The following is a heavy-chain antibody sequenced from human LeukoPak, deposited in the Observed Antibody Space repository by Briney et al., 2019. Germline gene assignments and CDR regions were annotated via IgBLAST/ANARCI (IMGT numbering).Heavy chain of an antibody. D-gene: IGHD2-15*01. Sequence: GRSLRLSCAASGFTFSSYGMHWVRQAPGKGLEWVAVIWYDGNNKYYADSVKGRFTISRDNSKNTLYLQMNSLRAEDRAVYYGARDPPVVARYWFDPWGQGTLVTVS. CDR3: ARDPPVVARYWFDP. V-gene: IGHV3-33*01. J-gene: IGHJ5*02. CDR2: IWYDGNNK. CDR1: GFTFSSYG.